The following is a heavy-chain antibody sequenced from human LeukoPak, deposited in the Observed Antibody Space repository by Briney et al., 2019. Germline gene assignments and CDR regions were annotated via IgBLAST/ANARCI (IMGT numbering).Heavy chain of an antibody. V-gene: IGHV1-18*01. CDR1: GYTFTSYG. Sequence: ASVKVSCKASGYTFTSYGISWVRQAPGQGLEWMGWISAYNGNTNYAQKLQGRVTMTRDTSISTPYMELSWLRSDDTAVYYCARALYTSRSYLATFSPTNFDYWGQGTLVTVSS. CDR3: ARALYTSRSYLATFSPTNFDY. J-gene: IGHJ4*02. CDR2: ISAYNGNT. D-gene: IGHD6-13*01.